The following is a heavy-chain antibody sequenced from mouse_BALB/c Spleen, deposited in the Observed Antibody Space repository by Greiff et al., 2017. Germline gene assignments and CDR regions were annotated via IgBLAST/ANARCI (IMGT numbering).Heavy chain of an antibody. D-gene: IGHD2-3*01. CDR3: TRSDGYSYFYYAMDY. J-gene: IGHJ4*01. CDR2: INPSNGGT. CDR1: GYTFTSYY. Sequence: QVQLQQSGAELVKPGASVKLSCKASGYTFTSYYMYWVKQRPGQGLEWIGEINPSNGGTNFNEKFKSKATLTVDKSSSTAYMQLSSLTSEDSAVYYCTRSDGYSYFYYAMDYWGQGTSVTVSS. V-gene: IGHV1S81*02.